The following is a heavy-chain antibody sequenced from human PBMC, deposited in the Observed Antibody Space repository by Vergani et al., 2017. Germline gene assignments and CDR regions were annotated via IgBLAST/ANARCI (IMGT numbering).Heavy chain of an antibody. D-gene: IGHD3-22*01. J-gene: IGHJ4*02. CDR3: ASSSGYYDSSGYSNY. CDR2: ISAYNGNT. CDR1: GYTFTSYG. Sequence: QVQLVQSGAEVKKPGASVKVSCKASGYTFTSYGISWVRQAPGQGLEWLGWISAYNGNTNYAQKLQGRVTMTPDTSKSTAYMERRSLRSDDTAVYYCASSSGYYDSSGYSNYWGQGTLVTVSS. V-gene: IGHV1-18*01.